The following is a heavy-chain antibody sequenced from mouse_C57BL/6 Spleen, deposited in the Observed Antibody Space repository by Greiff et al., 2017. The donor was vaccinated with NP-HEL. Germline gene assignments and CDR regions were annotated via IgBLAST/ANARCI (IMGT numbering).Heavy chain of an antibody. CDR3: ARHSKGYFDV. CDR1: GFTFSDYG. J-gene: IGHJ1*03. Sequence: DVMLVESGGGLVQPGGSLKLSCAASGFTFSDYGMAWVRQAPRKGPEWVAFISNLAYSIYYADTVTGRFTISRENAKNTLYLEMSSLRSEDTAMYYCARHSKGYFDVWGTGTTVTVSS. CDR2: ISNLAYSI. V-gene: IGHV5-15*01.